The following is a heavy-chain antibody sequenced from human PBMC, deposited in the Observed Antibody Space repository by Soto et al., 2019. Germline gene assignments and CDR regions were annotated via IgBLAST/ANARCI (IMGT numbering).Heavy chain of an antibody. D-gene: IGHD2-2*01. V-gene: IGHV5-51*01. CDR3: ARLVGYCSSTSCYPDAGYYYYMDV. CDR2: IYPGDSDT. J-gene: IGHJ6*03. Sequence: GESLKISCKGSGYSFTSYWIGWVRQMPGKGLEWMGIIYPGDSDTRYSPSFQGQVTISADKSISTAYLQWSSLKASDTAMYNCARLVGYCSSTSCYPDAGYYYYMDVWGKGTRSPSP. CDR1: GYSFTSYW.